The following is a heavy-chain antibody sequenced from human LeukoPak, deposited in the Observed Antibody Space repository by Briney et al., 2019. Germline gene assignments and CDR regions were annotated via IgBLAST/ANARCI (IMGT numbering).Heavy chain of an antibody. Sequence: GESLRISCKGSGYTFSSYWIGWVRQMPRKGLEWMGIIYPGDSDTRYSPSLQGQVTIPVDTSIGTAYLQWSSLKASDTAIYYCARQNDFRLDYWGQGTLVTVSS. D-gene: IGHD3-3*01. J-gene: IGHJ4*02. CDR3: ARQNDFRLDY. CDR2: IYPGDSDT. CDR1: GYTFSSYW. V-gene: IGHV5-51*01.